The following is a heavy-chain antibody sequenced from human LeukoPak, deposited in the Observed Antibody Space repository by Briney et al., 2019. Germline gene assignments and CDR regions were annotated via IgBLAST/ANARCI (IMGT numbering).Heavy chain of an antibody. V-gene: IGHV1-18*01. J-gene: IGHJ4*02. CDR3: ARDYNSLYYYDSSGYYFDY. CDR1: GYTFTSYG. D-gene: IGHD3-22*01. CDR2: ISAYNGNT. Sequence: GASVKVSCKASGYTFTSYGISWVRQAPGQGLEWMGWISAYNGNTNYAQKLQGRVTMTTDTSTSTAYMELRSLRSDDTAVYYCARDYNSLYYYDSSGYYFDYWGQGTLVTVSS.